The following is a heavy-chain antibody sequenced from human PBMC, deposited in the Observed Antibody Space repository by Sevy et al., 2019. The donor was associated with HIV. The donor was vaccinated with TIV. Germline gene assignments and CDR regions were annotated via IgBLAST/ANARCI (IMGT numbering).Heavy chain of an antibody. V-gene: IGHV3-74*01. CDR2: ISSDGTNT. CDR3: ARDMSTTVAFDI. D-gene: IGHD4-17*01. CDR1: GFKFNGHG. J-gene: IGHJ3*02. Sequence: GGSLRLSCVAPGFKFNGHGIHWVRRAPGKGLVWVSRISSDGTNTIYADSVKGRFTLSRDNAKNTLYLHMNSLTAEDTAMYYCARDMSTTVAFDIWGHGTMVTVSS.